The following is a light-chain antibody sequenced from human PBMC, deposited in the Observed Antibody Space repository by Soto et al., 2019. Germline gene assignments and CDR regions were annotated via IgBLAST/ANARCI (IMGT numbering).Light chain of an antibody. CDR2: NVX. CDR3: QQTSSTHT. V-gene: IGKV1-33*01. CDR1: QDIDKD. Sequence: DVQMPQSXSSLSAYVCDXXXXXCQASQDIDKDLNWYEQXPGKAPKLLINNVXKWETGVPSRFSGSGYGRDFTLTISNLEHEGLGTYYFQQTSSTHTFGGGTKVDI. J-gene: IGKJ4*01.